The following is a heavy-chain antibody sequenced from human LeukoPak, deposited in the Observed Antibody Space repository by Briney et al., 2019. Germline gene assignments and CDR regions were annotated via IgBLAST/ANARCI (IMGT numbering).Heavy chain of an antibody. Sequence: GGSLRLSCAASGFTFSSYSMNWVRQAPGKGLEWVSSISSSSSYIYYADSVKGRFTISRDNAKNSLYLQMNSLRAEDTAVYYCASGGGPRVSHHVGNDYWGQGTLVTVSS. CDR1: GFTFSSYS. CDR2: ISSSSSYI. V-gene: IGHV3-21*01. CDR3: ASGGGPRVSHHVGNDY. J-gene: IGHJ4*02. D-gene: IGHD3-10*01.